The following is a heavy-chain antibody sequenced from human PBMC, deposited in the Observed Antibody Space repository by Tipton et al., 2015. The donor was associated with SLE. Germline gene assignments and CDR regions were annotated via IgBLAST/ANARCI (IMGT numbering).Heavy chain of an antibody. CDR2: IQYSGTT. CDR1: GGSITNHY. V-gene: IGHV4-59*11. J-gene: IGHJ5*02. Sequence: TLSLTCTVSGGSITNHYWNWLRQPPGKGLEWIGYIQYSGTTPDNPSLKSRVTMSVDMSKNQFSLNLSSLTAADPAVYFCARDKWGEYTASTGYFWSFDPWGQGIPVTVSS. CDR3: ARDKWGEYTASTGYFWSFDP. D-gene: IGHD3-9*01.